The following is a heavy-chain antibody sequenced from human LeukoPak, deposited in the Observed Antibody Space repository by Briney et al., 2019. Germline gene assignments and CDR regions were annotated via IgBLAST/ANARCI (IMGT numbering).Heavy chain of an antibody. CDR2: IYYSGSI. V-gene: IGHV4-59*01. CDR3: ARPVTELTDWYFDL. Sequence: SETLSLTCTVSGGSISRYYWSWIRQPPGKGLEWIGYIYYSGSIKYNPSHKSRVTISVDTSKNQFSLKLSSVTAADTAVYYCARPVTELTDWYFDLWGRGTLVTVSS. D-gene: IGHD1-7*01. CDR1: GGSISRYY. J-gene: IGHJ2*01.